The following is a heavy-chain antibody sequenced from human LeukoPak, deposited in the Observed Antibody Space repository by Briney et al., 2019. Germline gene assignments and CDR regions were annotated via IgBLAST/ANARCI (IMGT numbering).Heavy chain of an antibody. CDR1: GFTFSSYA. Sequence: PGGSLRLSCAASGFTFSSYAMSWVRQAPGKGLEWVSAISGSGGSTYYADSVKGRFTISRDNSKNTLYLQMNSLRAEDTAVYYCAKEPTNKYYDFWSGPRLPLPYYFDYWGQGTLVTVSS. J-gene: IGHJ4*02. CDR3: AKEPTNKYYDFWSGPRLPLPYYFDY. CDR2: ISGSGGST. D-gene: IGHD3-3*01. V-gene: IGHV3-23*01.